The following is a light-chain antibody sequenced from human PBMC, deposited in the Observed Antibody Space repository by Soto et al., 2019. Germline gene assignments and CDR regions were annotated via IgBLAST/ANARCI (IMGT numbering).Light chain of an antibody. CDR3: QQYGSSPRT. V-gene: IGKV3-20*01. CDR1: QSISSTY. J-gene: IGKJ1*01. CDR2: GAS. Sequence: EIVLTQSPGILSLSPGERATLSCRASQSISSTYLAWYQQKPGQAPRLLIYGASSRATGIPDRFSGSGSGTEFTLTISRLEPEDFAVFYCQQYGSSPRTFGQGTKVDSK.